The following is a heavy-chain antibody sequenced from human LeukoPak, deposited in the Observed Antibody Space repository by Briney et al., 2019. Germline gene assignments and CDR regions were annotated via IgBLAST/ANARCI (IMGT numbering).Heavy chain of an antibody. CDR1: GFTFSSYP. Sequence: GGSLRLSCAASGFTFSSYPMSWVRQAPGKGLEWVSGFSGGGDSTDYADSVKGRFTISRDISKNTLYLQMNSLTAEDTALYYCAKGGLVPAALFDYWGQGTLVTVSS. J-gene: IGHJ4*02. V-gene: IGHV3-23*01. CDR2: FSGGGDST. D-gene: IGHD2-2*01. CDR3: AKGGLVPAALFDY.